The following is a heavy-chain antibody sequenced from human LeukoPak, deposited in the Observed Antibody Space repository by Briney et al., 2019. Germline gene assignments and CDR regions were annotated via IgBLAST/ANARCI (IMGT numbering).Heavy chain of an antibody. D-gene: IGHD5-18*01. CDR3: ARVVSWIQLLGAYFDY. CDR2: INHSGST. CDR1: GGSFSGYY. V-gene: IGHV4-34*01. J-gene: IGHJ4*02. Sequence: SETLSLTRAVYGGSFSGYYWSWIRQLPGKGLEWIGEINHSGSTNYNPSLKSRVTISVDTSKNQFSLKLSSVTAADTAVYYCARVVSWIQLLGAYFDYWGQGTLVTVSS.